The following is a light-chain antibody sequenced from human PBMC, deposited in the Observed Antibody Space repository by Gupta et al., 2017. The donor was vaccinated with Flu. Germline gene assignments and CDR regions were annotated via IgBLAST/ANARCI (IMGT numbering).Light chain of an antibody. Sequence: IQMTQSPSPLSASVGDRVTITCRASQSISSWLAWYQQKPGKAPKLLIYKASSLASGVPSRFSGSGSGTEFTLTISSLQPDDFATYYCQQYNSYSTFGQGTKVEIK. CDR2: KAS. J-gene: IGKJ1*01. CDR1: QSISSW. CDR3: QQYNSYST. V-gene: IGKV1-5*03.